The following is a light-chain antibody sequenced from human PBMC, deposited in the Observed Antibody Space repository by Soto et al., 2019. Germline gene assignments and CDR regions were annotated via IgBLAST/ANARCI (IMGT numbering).Light chain of an antibody. V-gene: IGLV1-51*01. CDR1: GSNIGSYS. J-gene: IGLJ2*01. CDR2: DDN. CDR3: ATWDRILSVVV. Sequence: QSVLTQPPSVSAAPGQKVSISCSGSGSNIGSYSVSWYQPLPGTAPKLLIYDDNKRPSGIPDRFSGSKSGTLATLGITGLQTGDEADYYCATWDRILSVVVFGGGTKVTVL.